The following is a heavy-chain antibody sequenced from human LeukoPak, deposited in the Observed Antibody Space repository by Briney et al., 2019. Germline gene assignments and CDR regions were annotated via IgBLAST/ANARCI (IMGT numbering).Heavy chain of an antibody. Sequence: PGGSLRLSCAASGFTFNIYAMNWVRQAPGKGLEWVSTISGSDDTTYYADSVKGRFTISRDTSKNTLYLQMNSLRAEDTAVYYCAKPQGYSFDYWGQGILVTVSS. V-gene: IGHV3-23*01. J-gene: IGHJ4*02. CDR2: ISGSDDTT. CDR1: GFTFNIYA. CDR3: AKPQGYSFDY.